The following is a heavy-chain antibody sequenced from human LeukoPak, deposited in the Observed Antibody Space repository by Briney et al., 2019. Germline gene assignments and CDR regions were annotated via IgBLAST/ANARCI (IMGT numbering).Heavy chain of an antibody. Sequence: SETLSLTCTVSGGSINSYYWSWIWQPPEKGLEWVGYIYYSGRTNYHTSLKRRATRSIDTSKNQFSLKLSSVTAADTAVYYCARDGYSYGFCGYYYYYYMDVWGKGTTVTISS. CDR2: IYYSGRT. J-gene: IGHJ6*03. CDR1: GGSINSYY. V-gene: IGHV4-59*01. CDR3: ARDGYSYGFCGYYYYYYMDV. D-gene: IGHD5-18*01.